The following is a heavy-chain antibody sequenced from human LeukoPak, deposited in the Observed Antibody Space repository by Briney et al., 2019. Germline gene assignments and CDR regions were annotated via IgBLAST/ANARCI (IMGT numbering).Heavy chain of an antibody. CDR3: ARDHYYDSSGYQN. CDR2: INSDGSST. CDR1: GFTFSSYW. Sequence: GGSLRLSCAASGFTFSSYWMHWVRQAPGKGLVWVSRINSDGSSTSYADSVKGRFAISRDNAKNTLYLQMNSLRAEDTAAYYCARDHYYDSSGYQNWGQGTLVTVSS. J-gene: IGHJ4*02. D-gene: IGHD3-22*01. V-gene: IGHV3-74*01.